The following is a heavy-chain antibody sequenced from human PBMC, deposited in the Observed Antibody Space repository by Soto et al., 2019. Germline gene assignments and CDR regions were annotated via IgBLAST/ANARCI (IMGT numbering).Heavy chain of an antibody. CDR3: ATWSKDAGIGANYYYGMDV. V-gene: IGHV1-69*12. CDR1: GGTFNNYA. J-gene: IGHJ6*02. CDR2: IMPIFGRP. D-gene: IGHD6-13*01. Sequence: QVQLVQSGAEVKKPGSSVKVSFKASGGTFNNYAFSWVRQAPGQGLEWLGGIMPIFGRPDYAQKFRDRVTITADESTTTAHMELSSLRSEDTAVYYCATWSKDAGIGANYYYGMDVWGQGATVTVSS.